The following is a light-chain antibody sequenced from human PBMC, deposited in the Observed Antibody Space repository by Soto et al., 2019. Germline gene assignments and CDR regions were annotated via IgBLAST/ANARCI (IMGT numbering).Light chain of an antibody. Sequence: EVVMTQSPDTLSVSPGERATLSCRASQSVSSNLAWYQQKLGQAPRLLIYGASTRATDIPARFSGSGSGTDFTLTISSLQPDDFATYCCQHYNSYSEAFGQGTKVDIK. CDR2: GAS. CDR1: QSVSSN. CDR3: QHYNSYSEA. J-gene: IGKJ1*01. V-gene: IGKV3-15*01.